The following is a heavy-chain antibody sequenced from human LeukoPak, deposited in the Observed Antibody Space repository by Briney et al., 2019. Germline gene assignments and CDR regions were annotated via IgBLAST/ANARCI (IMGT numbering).Heavy chain of an antibody. CDR3: ARGWGVTGTTFDY. J-gene: IGHJ4*02. V-gene: IGHV4-59*01. CDR2: IYYSGST. CDR1: GGSISSYY. D-gene: IGHD1-20*01. Sequence: PSETLSPTCTVSGGSISSYYWSWIRQPPGKGLEWIGYIYYSGSTNYNPSLKSRVTISVDTSKNQFSLKLSSVTAADTAVYYCARGWGVTGTTFDYWGQGTLVTVSS.